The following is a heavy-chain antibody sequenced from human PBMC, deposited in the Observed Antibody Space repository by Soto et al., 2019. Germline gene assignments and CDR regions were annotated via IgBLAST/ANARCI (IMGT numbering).Heavy chain of an antibody. CDR1: GFTFGDNL. CDR3: ARDILSVGPRVNDAFDV. CDR2: INPDNANT. Sequence: QVQLVQSGAEVRKPGASVNISCWASGFTFGDNLINWVRQVPGQSLEWMGWINPDNANTKYSQTFQVRVATSRHSSESIASAEVTDLPSDDTAVKYCARDILSVGPRVNDAFDVWGQGTMVTVSS. D-gene: IGHD2-8*01. J-gene: IGHJ3*01. V-gene: IGHV1-3*01.